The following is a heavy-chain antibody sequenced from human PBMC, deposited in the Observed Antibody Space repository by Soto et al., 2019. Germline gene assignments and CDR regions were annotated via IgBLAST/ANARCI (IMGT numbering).Heavy chain of an antibody. CDR2: IYYTGTT. V-gene: IGHV4-59*11. CDR1: GGSINNHY. Sequence: QVHLQESRPGLVKPSETLTLTCTVSGGSINNHYWSWIRQPPEKGLEWIGYIYYTGTTNYNPSLKSRLTMSVDTSKNQSSLNLTSRTAADTGIYYCARANCYSEYWGQGTLVTVSS. CDR3: ARANCYSEY. J-gene: IGHJ4*02. D-gene: IGHD7-27*01.